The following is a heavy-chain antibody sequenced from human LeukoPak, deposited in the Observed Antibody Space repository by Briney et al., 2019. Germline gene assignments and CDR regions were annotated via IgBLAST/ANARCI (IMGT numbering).Heavy chain of an antibody. Sequence: SETLSLTCIVSGGSISNYYWSWIRQPAGKGLEWVGRIYTSGSTNYNPSLKSRVTMSVDTSKNQFSLKLSSVNAADTAVYFCARRGEAAAKGGRYFDQWGQGALVTVSS. CDR1: GGSISNYY. D-gene: IGHD6-13*01. CDR3: ARRGEAAAKGGRYFDQ. CDR2: IYTSGST. V-gene: IGHV4-4*07. J-gene: IGHJ4*02.